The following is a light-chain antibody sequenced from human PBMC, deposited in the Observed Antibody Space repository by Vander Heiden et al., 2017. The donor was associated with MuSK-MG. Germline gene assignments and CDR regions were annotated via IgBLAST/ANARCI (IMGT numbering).Light chain of an antibody. CDR2: DAS. V-gene: IGKV3-11*01. J-gene: IGKJ3*01. CDR3: QYPSNWQT. CDR1: QSISSY. Sequence: SVLTHSPAPLSLSPGERATPSCRASQSISSYLAWYQQKPGQAPRLLIYDASNRATGIPARFSGSGSGTDFTLTISSLEPEDFAVYYCQYPSNWQTFGHGTKVDIK.